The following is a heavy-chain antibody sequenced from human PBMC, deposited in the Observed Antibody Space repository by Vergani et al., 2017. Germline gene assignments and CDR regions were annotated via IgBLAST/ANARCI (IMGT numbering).Heavy chain of an antibody. CDR3: AGFYGDYANSYYYYYYGMDV. J-gene: IGHJ6*02. Sequence: QVKLQESGPGLLKPSQTLSLTCTVSGESIRSGSHYWSWIRQPAGKGPEWIGHIHTGGSTDLNPSFKSRVSISVDTSKSQFSLKLSSVTAADTAVYYCAGFYGDYANSYYYYYYGMDVWGQGTTVTVSS. D-gene: IGHD4-17*01. CDR2: IHTGGST. V-gene: IGHV4-61*02. CDR1: GESIRSGSHY.